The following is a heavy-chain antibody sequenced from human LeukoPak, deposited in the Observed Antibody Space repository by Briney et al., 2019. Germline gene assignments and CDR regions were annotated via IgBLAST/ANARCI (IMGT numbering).Heavy chain of an antibody. CDR1: GFTVSTYS. D-gene: IGHD2-2*02. CDR2: ISSSSNTI. Sequence: GGSLRLSCAASGFTVSTYSMNWVRQAPGKGLEWVSYISSSSNTIYYADSVKGRFTISRDNSKNTLYPQMNSLRAEDTAVYYCAKDSDYQLLYSYYYYMDVWGKGTTVTVSS. CDR3: AKDSDYQLLYSYYYYMDV. J-gene: IGHJ6*03. V-gene: IGHV3-48*01.